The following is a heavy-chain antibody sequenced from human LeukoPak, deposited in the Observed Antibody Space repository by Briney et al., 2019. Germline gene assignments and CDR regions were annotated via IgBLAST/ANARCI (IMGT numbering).Heavy chain of an antibody. CDR1: GGSISSSSYY. J-gene: IGHJ4*02. Sequence: SETLSLTCTVSGGSISSSSYYWGWIRQPPGKGLEWIGSVYYTGASYYNPSLKSRVTISIDTSKNHFSLNLTSVTAADTAIYYCARGAPPQNWGQGALVTVSS. CDR3: ARGAPPQN. CDR2: VYYTGAS. V-gene: IGHV4-39*07.